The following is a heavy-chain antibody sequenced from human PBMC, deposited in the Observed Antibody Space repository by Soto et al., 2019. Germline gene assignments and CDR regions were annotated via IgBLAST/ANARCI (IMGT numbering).Heavy chain of an antibody. V-gene: IGHV1-2*02. CDR3: ARLFGVHNTLPFWLGYFDY. CDR2: INPKSGGT. Sequence: ASVKVSCKASGYTFTVYYMHWVRQAPGQGLEWMGWINPKSGGTMYPQKFQGRVTMTWDTSISTAYMALTRLRSDDTALYFCARLFGVHNTLPFWLGYFDYWGQGTLVTVSS. J-gene: IGHJ4*02. CDR1: GYTFTVYY. D-gene: IGHD3-3*01.